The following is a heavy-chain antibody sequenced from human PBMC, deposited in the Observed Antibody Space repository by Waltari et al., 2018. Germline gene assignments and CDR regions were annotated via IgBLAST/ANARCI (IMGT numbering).Heavy chain of an antibody. CDR1: GGSITRDY. V-gene: IGHV4-4*07. D-gene: IGHD3-22*01. J-gene: IGHJ6*02. Sequence: QMQLQESGPGLVKPSETLSLICTVSGGSITRDYWSWIRQSAGKGLEWIGRISARGNTDYNPSRESRVTMSADTSKNHFSLTLTYVTAEDAAVYYCARDPVIRSAYHYYYYGMDVWGQGTTVTVSS. CDR3: ARDPVIRSAYHYYYYGMDV. CDR2: ISARGNT.